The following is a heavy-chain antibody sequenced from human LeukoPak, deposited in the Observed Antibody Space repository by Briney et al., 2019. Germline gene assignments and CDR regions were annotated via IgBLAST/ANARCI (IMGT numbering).Heavy chain of an antibody. V-gene: IGHV3-48*03. CDR2: ISSSAGTI. Sequence: GGSLRLSCAAAGFTFSRYEMNWVRQAPGKGLEWVSYISSSAGTIYYADSAKGRFTIPRDNAKNSLYLQMNSLRAEDTAVYYCARDASSGSDDAFDIWGQGTMVTVSS. D-gene: IGHD3-22*01. CDR3: ARDASSGSDDAFDI. CDR1: GFTFSRYE. J-gene: IGHJ3*02.